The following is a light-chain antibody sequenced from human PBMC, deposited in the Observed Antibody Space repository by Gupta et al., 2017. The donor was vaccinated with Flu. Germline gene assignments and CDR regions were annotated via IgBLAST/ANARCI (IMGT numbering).Light chain of an antibody. J-gene: IGKJ4*01. CDR1: QGISNY. Sequence: GDGATITCRASQGISNYLAWYQQKPGKVPKLLIYAASTLQSGVPSRFSGSGSGTDFTLTISSLQPEDVATYYCQKYNSAPLTFGGGTKVEIK. CDR2: AAS. CDR3: QKYNSAPLT. V-gene: IGKV1-27*01.